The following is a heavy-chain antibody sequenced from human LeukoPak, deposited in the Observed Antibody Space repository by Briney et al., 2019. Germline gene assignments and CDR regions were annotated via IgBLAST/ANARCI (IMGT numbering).Heavy chain of an antibody. V-gene: IGHV3-30*18. D-gene: IGHD1-26*01. CDR2: ISYDGSNK. Sequence: GGSLRLSCAASGFTFSSYGMHWVRQAPGKGLEWVAVISYDGSNKYYADSVKGRFTISRDSSKNTLYLQMNSLRAEDTAVYYCAKAGSGSSMSAFDIWGQGTMVTVSS. J-gene: IGHJ3*02. CDR3: AKAGSGSSMSAFDI. CDR1: GFTFSSYG.